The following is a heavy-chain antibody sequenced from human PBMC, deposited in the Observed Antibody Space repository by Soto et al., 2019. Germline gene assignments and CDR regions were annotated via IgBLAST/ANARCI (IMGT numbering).Heavy chain of an antibody. J-gene: IGHJ4*02. V-gene: IGHV3-23*01. CDR3: AKDPIRHYYFDY. CDR1: GLVINNYA. Sequence: PGGSLRLSCEVSGLVINNYAMSWVRQARGKGLEWVAAIGESGDSTYYADSVKGRFTISRDNSKNTLYLQMNSLRAEDTAVYYCAKDPIRHYYFDYWGQGTLVTVSS. CDR2: IGESGDST.